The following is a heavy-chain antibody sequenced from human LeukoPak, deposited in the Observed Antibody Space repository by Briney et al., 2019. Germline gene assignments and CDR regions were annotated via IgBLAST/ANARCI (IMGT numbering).Heavy chain of an antibody. J-gene: IGHJ4*02. CDR1: GYTFTVYY. Sequence: ASVTVSFTGAGYTFTVYYMHWVRQAPGQGMEWMGWINPNSGGTNYAQNFQGRVTMTRDTSISTAYMELSSLRSEDTAVYYCARARAGDDALDYWGQGTLVTVSS. CDR2: INPNSGGT. V-gene: IGHV1-2*02. CDR3: ARARAGDDALDY. D-gene: IGHD7-27*01.